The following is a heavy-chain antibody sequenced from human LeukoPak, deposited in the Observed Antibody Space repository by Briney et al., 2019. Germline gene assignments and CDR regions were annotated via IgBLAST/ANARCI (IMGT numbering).Heavy chain of an antibody. CDR2: ISGSGSTI. D-gene: IGHD6-6*01. Sequence: GGSLRVSCAASGFTFSDNYMSWIRQAPGKGLEGVSYISGSGSTIYYTDSVKGRFTISRDNAKNSLFLQMNSLRAGDTAVYYCARDDYSSSSVDYWGQGTLVTVSS. CDR3: ARDDYSSSSVDY. J-gene: IGHJ4*02. V-gene: IGHV3-11*01. CDR1: GFTFSDNY.